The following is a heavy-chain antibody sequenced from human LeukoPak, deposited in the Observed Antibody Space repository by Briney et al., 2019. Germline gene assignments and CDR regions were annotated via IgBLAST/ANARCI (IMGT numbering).Heavy chain of an antibody. Sequence: GGSLRLSCAASGFTVSSNYMTWVRQAPGKGLEWVSVIYSGGGTYYADSVKGRFTISRDNFKNTLYLQMNSLRAEDTAVYYCARARDGYFDYWGQGTLVTVSS. CDR2: IYSGGGT. CDR1: GFTVSSNY. J-gene: IGHJ4*02. CDR3: ARARDGYFDY. V-gene: IGHV3-53*01.